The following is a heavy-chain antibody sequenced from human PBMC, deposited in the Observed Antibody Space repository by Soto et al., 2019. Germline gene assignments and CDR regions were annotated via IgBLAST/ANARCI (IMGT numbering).Heavy chain of an antibody. D-gene: IGHD3-10*01. CDR1: GFTFSSYS. CDR3: ERVPGSEPSYYYGMDV. Sequence: PGKSQRLFCAACGFTFSSYSMNWIRQAPGKGLEWVSYISSSSSTIYYADSVKGRFTISRDNEKNSLYLQMNSLRDEETAVYYCERVPGSEPSYYYGMDVWGQGTTVTVSS. CDR2: ISSSSSTI. J-gene: IGHJ6*02. V-gene: IGHV3-48*02.